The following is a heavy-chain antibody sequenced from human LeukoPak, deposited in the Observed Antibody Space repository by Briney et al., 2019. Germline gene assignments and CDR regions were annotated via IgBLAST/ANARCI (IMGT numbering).Heavy chain of an antibody. CDR2: ISYDGSNK. CDR1: GFTFSSYA. CDR3: ARGYCGGDCYPPDV. Sequence: GGSLRLSCAASGFTFSSYAMHWVRQAPGKGLEWVAVISYDGSNKYYADSVKGRFTISRDNSKNTLYLQMNSLRPEDTAVYYCARGYCGGDCYPPDVWGQGTTVTVSS. D-gene: IGHD2-21*02. J-gene: IGHJ6*02. V-gene: IGHV3-30-3*01.